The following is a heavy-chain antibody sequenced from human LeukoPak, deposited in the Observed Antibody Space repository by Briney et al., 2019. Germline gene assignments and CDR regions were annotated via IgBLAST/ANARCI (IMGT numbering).Heavy chain of an antibody. V-gene: IGHV4-39*01. D-gene: IGHD3-9*01. CDR3: ARLEGQLTGYYTFFPDTQGGFFDY. J-gene: IGHJ4*02. Sequence: PSETLSLTCTVSGGSISSSSYYWGWIRQPPGKGLEWIGSIYYSGGTYYNPSLKSRVTISVDTSKNQFSLKLSSVTAADTAVYYCARLEGQLTGYYTFFPDTQGGFFDYWGQGTLVTVSS. CDR1: GGSISSSSYY. CDR2: IYYSGGT.